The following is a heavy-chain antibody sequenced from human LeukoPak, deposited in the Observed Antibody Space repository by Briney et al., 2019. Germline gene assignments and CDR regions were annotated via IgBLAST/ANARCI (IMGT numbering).Heavy chain of an antibody. D-gene: IGHD3-10*01. J-gene: IGHJ6*02. CDR1: GGTFSSYA. V-gene: IGHV1-69*01. CDR3: ARADQLWFGDYYYGMDV. CDR2: IIPIFGTA. Sequence: SVNVSFKASGGTFSSYAISWVRQAPGQGLEWMGGIIPIFGTANYAQKFQGRVTITADESTSTAYMELSSLRSEDTAVYYCARADQLWFGDYYYGMDVWGQGTTVTVSS.